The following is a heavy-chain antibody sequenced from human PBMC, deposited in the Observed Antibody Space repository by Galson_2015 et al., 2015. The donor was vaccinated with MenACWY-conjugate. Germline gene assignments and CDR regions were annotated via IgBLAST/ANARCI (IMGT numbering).Heavy chain of an antibody. CDR1: GFTFNQYW. J-gene: IGHJ5*02. V-gene: IGHV3-74*01. Sequence: SLRLSCAASGFTFNQYWMHCVRQAPGKGLEWVSRISPDGSVTNYADSVKGRFTLSRDNAKNTLYLQMNSLRGDDTAVYDCTRGNDGYGRFDAWGQGTLVTVSS. D-gene: IGHD5-24*01. CDR3: TRGNDGYGRFDA. CDR2: ISPDGSVT.